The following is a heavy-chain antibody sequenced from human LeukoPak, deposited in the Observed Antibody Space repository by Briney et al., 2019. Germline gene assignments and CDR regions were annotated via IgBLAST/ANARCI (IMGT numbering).Heavy chain of an antibody. CDR2: ISSNSRYT. CDR3: ARVMIGTVNWFDP. Sequence: AGGSLRLSCAASGFTFSDYYMSWIRQAPGKGLEWVSYISSNSRYTHYADSVKGRSTISRDNAKNSLYLQMNSLRAEDTAVYYCARVMIGTVNWFDPWGQGTLVTVSS. CDR1: GFTFSDYY. J-gene: IGHJ5*02. V-gene: IGHV3-11*05. D-gene: IGHD3-22*01.